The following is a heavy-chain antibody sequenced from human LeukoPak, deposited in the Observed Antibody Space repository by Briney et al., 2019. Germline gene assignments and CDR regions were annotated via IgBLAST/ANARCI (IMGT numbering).Heavy chain of an antibody. J-gene: IGHJ3*02. V-gene: IGHV1-2*02. Sequence: ASVKVSCKASGYTFTGYYLHWVRQAPGQGLEWMGWINPKSGVTNYAQKFQGRVTITSDESTRTVYMELSSLRPEDSAVYYCVGFFYDNSGDAFDIWGQGTMVTVSS. CDR2: INPKSGVT. D-gene: IGHD3-22*01. CDR1: GYTFTGYY. CDR3: VGFFYDNSGDAFDI.